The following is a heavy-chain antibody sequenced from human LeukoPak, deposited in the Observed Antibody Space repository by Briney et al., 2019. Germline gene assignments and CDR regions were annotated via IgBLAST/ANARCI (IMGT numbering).Heavy chain of an antibody. CDR1: GFTFSSYY. V-gene: IGHV3-74*01. CDR2: INSDGSTT. CDR3: ARGNHYGMDV. Sequence: GGSLRLSCAASGFTFSSYYMHWVRQAPGKGLVWVSRINSDGSTTSYADSVKGRFTISRDNAKSTLYLQINSLRAEDTAVYFCARGNHYGMDVWGRGTTITVSS. J-gene: IGHJ6*02.